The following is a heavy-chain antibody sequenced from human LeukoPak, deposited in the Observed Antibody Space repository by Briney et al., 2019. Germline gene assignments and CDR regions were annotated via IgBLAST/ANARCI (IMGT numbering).Heavy chain of an antibody. CDR2: VYFSGIT. CDR1: NGSISSSAYY. V-gene: IGHV4-39*07. CDR3: ARGCRYGSVRGVIFRYWFDP. J-gene: IGHJ5*02. Sequence: SETLSLTCTVSNGSISSSAYYWGWVRQSPGKGLQWIGSVYFSGITYYNESLKSRLTISVDKYNNQFSLKVRSVTAADTAVYYCARGCRYGSVRGVIFRYWFDPWGQGTLVTVSS. D-gene: IGHD3-10*01.